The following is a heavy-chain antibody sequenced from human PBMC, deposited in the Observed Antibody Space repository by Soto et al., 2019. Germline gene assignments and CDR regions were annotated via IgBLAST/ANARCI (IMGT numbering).Heavy chain of an antibody. CDR2: FYYSGST. Sequence: SWETLSLTCTVSGGSISSSSFYWGLIRQSPGKGLEWIGSFYYSGSTYYNPSLKSRVTISVDTSKNQSSLKLSSVTAADTAVYYCATPRLSGRFGYYYGMDVWGQGITVTVSS. CDR3: ATPRLSGRFGYYYGMDV. J-gene: IGHJ6*02. V-gene: IGHV4-39*01. CDR1: GGSISSSSFY. D-gene: IGHD3-16*01.